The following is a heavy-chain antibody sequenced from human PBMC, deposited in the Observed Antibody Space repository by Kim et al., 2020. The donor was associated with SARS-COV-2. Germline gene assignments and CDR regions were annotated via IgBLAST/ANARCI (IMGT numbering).Heavy chain of an antibody. Sequence: SLRLSCAASGFTFSSYGMHWVRQAPGKGLEWVAVISYDGSNKYYADSVKGRFTISRDNSKNTLYLQMNSLRPEDTAVYYCAKSHVRGVILTWDQLSYY. V-gene: IGHV3-30*18. CDR3: AKSHVRGVILTWDQLSYY. CDR2: ISYDGSNK. CDR1: GFTFSSYG. D-gene: IGHD3-10*01. J-gene: IGHJ6*01.